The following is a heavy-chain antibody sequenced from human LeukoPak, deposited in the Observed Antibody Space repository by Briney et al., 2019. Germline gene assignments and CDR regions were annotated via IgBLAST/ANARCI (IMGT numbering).Heavy chain of an antibody. J-gene: IGHJ5*02. Sequence: GGSLRLSCTASGFTFSAYAMMWVRQAPGKGPEWVSAIRGGGSAFYADSVKGRFTISRDNSKYTLFLQMNSLRAEDTAVYYCAKSDEILSSALSWGQGTLVTVSS. CDR1: GFTFSAYA. D-gene: IGHD2-15*01. CDR3: AKSDEILSSALS. V-gene: IGHV3-23*01. CDR2: IRGGGSA.